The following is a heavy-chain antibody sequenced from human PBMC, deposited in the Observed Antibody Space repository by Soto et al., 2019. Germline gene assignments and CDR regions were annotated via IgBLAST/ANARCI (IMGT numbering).Heavy chain of an antibody. CDR3: ARETLRLGFDY. J-gene: IGHJ4*02. Sequence: QLQLQESGSGLGKPSQTLSLTCAVSGGSISSGGYSWSWIRQPQGKGLEWIGYIYHSGSTYYNPSLKSRVTISVDRSKNQFSLKLSSVTAADTAVYSGARETLRLGFDYWGQGTLVTVSS. CDR1: GGSISSGGYS. V-gene: IGHV4-30-2*01. CDR2: IYHSGST. D-gene: IGHD3-16*01.